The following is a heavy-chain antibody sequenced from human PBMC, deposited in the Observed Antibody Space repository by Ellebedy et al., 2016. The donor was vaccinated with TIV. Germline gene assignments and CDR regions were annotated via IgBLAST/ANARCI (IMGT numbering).Heavy chain of an antibody. D-gene: IGHD5-18*01. V-gene: IGHV3-66*01. J-gene: IGHJ4*02. CDR2: IYVGGST. CDR3: GGYSYGYPH. CDR1: GFTVSSNY. Sequence: GGSLRLSCAASGFTVSSNYMSRVRQAPGKGLEWVSVIYVGGSTYYADSVKGRFTISRDNSKNTLFLQMNSLRAEDTAVYYCGGYSYGYPHWGQGTQVTVSS.